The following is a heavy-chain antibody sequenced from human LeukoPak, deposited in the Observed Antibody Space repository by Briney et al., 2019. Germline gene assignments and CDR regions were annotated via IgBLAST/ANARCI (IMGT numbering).Heavy chain of an antibody. CDR2: INHGEST. CDR1: GGSFRGYY. CDR3: ARGGYYDILTGYYNVAYFDY. J-gene: IGHJ4*02. D-gene: IGHD3-9*01. V-gene: IGHV4-34*01. Sequence: SETLSLTCAVYGGSFRGYYWSWVRQPPGKGLEWIGEINHGESTNYNPSLKSRVTISVDTSKNQFSLKLSSVTAAHTAVYYCARGGYYDILTGYYNVAYFDYWGQGTLDTVSS.